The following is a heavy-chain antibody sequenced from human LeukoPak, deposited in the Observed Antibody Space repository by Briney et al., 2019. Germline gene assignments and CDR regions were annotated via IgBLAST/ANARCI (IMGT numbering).Heavy chain of an antibody. CDR3: TKGTIWLPFDY. CDR1: GFTFSNYA. D-gene: IGHD5-18*01. CDR2: ISGSGGST. V-gene: IGHV3-23*01. Sequence: GGSLRLSCAASGFTFSNYAMSWARQAPGKGLEWVSAISGSGGSTYYADSVKGRCTISRDNSKNTLYLQMNSLRAEDTAVYYCTKGTIWLPFDYWGQGTLVTVSS. J-gene: IGHJ4*02.